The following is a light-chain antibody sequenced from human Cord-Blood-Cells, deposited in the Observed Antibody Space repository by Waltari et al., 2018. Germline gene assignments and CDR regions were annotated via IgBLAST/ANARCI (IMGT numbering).Light chain of an antibody. J-gene: IGKJ1*01. Sequence: DIVMTQSPLSLPVTPGEPVSISCRSSQSLLHSNGYNYLDWYLQKPGQSPRLLIYLGSNRASGVPDRFSGSGSGTDFTLKISRVEAEDVGVYYCMQALQTPRTFGQGTKVEIK. CDR1: QSLLHSNGYNY. CDR3: MQALQTPRT. V-gene: IGKV2-28*01. CDR2: LGS.